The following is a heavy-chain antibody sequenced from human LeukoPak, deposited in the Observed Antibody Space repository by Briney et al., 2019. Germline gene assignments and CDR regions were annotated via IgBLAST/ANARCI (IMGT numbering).Heavy chain of an antibody. Sequence: SETLSLTCAVYGDSLSRYYWTWIRQSPGKGLEWLGDINPSGSPDYNPSLKSRATISVDTSKNQFSLRLASVTAADTAVYYCASVRHDPLEYYYYIDVWGKGTTVTVSS. V-gene: IGHV4-34*01. CDR1: GDSLSRYY. CDR3: ASVRHDPLEYYYYIDV. CDR2: INPSGSP. J-gene: IGHJ6*03. D-gene: IGHD2/OR15-2a*01.